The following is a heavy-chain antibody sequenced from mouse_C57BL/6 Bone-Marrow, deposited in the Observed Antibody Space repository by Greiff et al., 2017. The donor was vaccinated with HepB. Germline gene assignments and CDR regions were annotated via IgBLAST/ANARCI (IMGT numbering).Heavy chain of an antibody. J-gene: IGHJ4*01. CDR2: ISSGSSTI. CDR1: GFTFSDYG. CDR3: ARGWDFLLYCYYAMDY. V-gene: IGHV5-17*01. Sequence: EVKVVESGGSLVKPGGSLKLSCAASGFTFSDYGMHWVRQAPEKGLEWVAYISSGSSTIYYADTVKGRFTISRDNAKNTLFLQMTSLRSEDTAMYYCARGWDFLLYCYYAMDYWGQGTSVTVSS. D-gene: IGHD2-1*01.